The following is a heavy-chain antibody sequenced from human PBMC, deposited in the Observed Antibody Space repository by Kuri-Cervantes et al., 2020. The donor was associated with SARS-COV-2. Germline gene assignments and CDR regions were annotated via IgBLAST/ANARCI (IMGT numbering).Heavy chain of an antibody. J-gene: IGHJ6*03. D-gene: IGHD2-2*01. CDR2: IYYSGST. V-gene: IGHV4-59*01. CDR1: GGSISSYY. Sequence: GSLRLSCTVSGGSISSYYWSWIRQPPGKGLEWIGYIYYSGSTNYNPSLKSRVTISVDTSKNQFSLKLSSVTAADTAVHYCARTLVVPAAMLGYYYYYMDVWGKGTTVTVSS. CDR3: ARTLVVPAAMLGYYYYYMDV.